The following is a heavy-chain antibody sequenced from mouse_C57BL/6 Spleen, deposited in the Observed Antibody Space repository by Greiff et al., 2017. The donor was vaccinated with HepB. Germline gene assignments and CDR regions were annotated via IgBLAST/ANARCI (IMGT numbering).Heavy chain of an antibody. J-gene: IGHJ1*03. V-gene: IGHV1-18*01. CDR3: ARGAYYYGSSYVYFDV. Sequence: EVQLQQSGPELVKPGASVKIPCKASGYTFTDYNMDWVKQSHGKSLEWIGDINPNNGGTIYNQKFKGKATLTVDKSSSTAYMELRSLTSEDTAVYYCARGAYYYGSSYVYFDVWGTGTTVTVSS. CDR1: GYTFTDYN. CDR2: INPNNGGT. D-gene: IGHD1-1*01.